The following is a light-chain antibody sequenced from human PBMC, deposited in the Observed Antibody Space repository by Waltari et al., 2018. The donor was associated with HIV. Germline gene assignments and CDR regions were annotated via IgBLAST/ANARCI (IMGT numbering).Light chain of an antibody. CDR3: TSYTRSTNLL. CDR1: ISDVDGYAY. V-gene: IGLV2-8*01. CDR2: EFT. J-gene: IGLJ2*01. Sequence: QSALTQPHSASGSPGQSVTISCTGPISDVDGYAYVSRYQKHPGKAPKLMIYEFTRRPSGVPDRFSGSKSANTASLTVSGLQAEDEADYYCTSYTRSTNLLFGGGTKLTVL.